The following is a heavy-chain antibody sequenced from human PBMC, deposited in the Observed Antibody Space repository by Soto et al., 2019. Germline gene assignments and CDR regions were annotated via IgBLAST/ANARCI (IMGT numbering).Heavy chain of an antibody. CDR2: MYHSGST. D-gene: IGHD2-2*02. J-gene: IGHJ4*02. Sequence: QVQLRQSGPGLVKPSGTLSLTCAVSGGSISSTNWWSWVRQSPGKGLEWIGEMYHSGSTNYNPSLRGRVTSSVDKSNDQVSLKIRSVTAADTAIYYCATLPPRIELTVLPIPTWGQGTLVTVSS. V-gene: IGHV4-4*02. CDR3: ATLPPRIELTVLPIPT. CDR1: GGSISSTNW.